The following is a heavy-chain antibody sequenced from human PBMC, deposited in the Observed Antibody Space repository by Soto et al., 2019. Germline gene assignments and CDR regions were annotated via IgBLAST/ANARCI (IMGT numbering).Heavy chain of an antibody. V-gene: IGHV4-38-2*02. Sequence: SETLSLTCAVSGYSISSGYYWGWIRQPPGKGLEWIGSIYHSGSTYYNPSLKSRVTISVDTSKNQFSLKLSSVTAEDTAVYYCARDHRVNSIVVVRNNWFDPWGQGTLVTVSS. CDR2: IYHSGST. CDR3: ARDHRVNSIVVVRNNWFDP. J-gene: IGHJ5*02. D-gene: IGHD2-2*01. CDR1: GYSISSGYY.